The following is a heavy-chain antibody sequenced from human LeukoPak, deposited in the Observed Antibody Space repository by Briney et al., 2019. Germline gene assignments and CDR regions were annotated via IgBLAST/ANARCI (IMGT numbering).Heavy chain of an antibody. V-gene: IGHV4-59*01. CDR1: GGSISSYY. D-gene: IGHD5-24*01. Sequence: SETLSLTCTVSGGSISSYYWSWIRQPPGKGLEWIGYIYYSGSTSYNPSPKSRVTISVDTSKNQFSLNLSSVTAADTAVYYCARGRGWLQSTPFDYWGQGTLVTVSS. CDR3: ARGRGWLQSTPFDY. J-gene: IGHJ4*02. CDR2: IYYSGST.